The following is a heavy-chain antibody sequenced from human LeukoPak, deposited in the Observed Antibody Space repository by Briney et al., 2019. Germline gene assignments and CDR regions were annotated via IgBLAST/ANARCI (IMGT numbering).Heavy chain of an antibody. J-gene: IGHJ4*02. CDR2: IRYDGSNK. CDR1: GFTFSSYG. V-gene: IGHV3-30*02. D-gene: IGHD1-26*01. CDR3: AKEEVGATKKEGLYYFAC. Sequence: PGGSLRLSCAASGFTFSSYGMHWVRQAPGKGLEWVAFIRYDGSNKYYADSVKGRFTISRDNSKNTLYLQMNSLRAEDTAVYYCAKEEVGATKKEGLYYFACWGQGTLVTVSS.